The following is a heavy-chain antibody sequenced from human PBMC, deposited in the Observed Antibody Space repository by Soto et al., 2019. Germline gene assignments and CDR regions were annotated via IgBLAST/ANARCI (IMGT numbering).Heavy chain of an antibody. CDR2: MNPNSGNT. CDR3: ARVWGYSYGPYYFDY. Sequence: QVQLVQSGAEVKKPGASVKVSCKASGYTFTSYDINWVRQATGQGLEWMGWMNPNSGNTGDAQKFQGRVTMTRNTSISTDYMELSSLRSEDTAVYYCARVWGYSYGPYYFDYWGQGTLVTVSS. V-gene: IGHV1-8*01. J-gene: IGHJ4*02. D-gene: IGHD5-18*01. CDR1: GYTFTSYD.